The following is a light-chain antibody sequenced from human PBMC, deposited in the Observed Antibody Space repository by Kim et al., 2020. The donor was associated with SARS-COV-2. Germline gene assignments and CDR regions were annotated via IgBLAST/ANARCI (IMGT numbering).Light chain of an antibody. V-gene: IGLV1-51*01. CDR2: DNY. Sequence: GQRVTISCSGSYSNIGSNYVSWYRQLPGTAPKLLIYDNYKRPSEIPDRISGSRSGSSATLVITGLQTGDEADYYCGSWDSSLSAVVFGGGTKLTVL. CDR3: GSWDSSLSAVV. J-gene: IGLJ3*02. CDR1: YSNIGSNY.